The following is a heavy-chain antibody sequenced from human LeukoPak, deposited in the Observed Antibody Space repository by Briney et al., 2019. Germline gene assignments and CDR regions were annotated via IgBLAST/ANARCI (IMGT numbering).Heavy chain of an antibody. V-gene: IGHV3-11*06. J-gene: IGHJ2*01. CDR3: ARERYYYDSTGYFPPYWYFDL. CDR2: ISSSSSYI. Sequence: GGSLRLSCAASGFIFSDYYMSWIRQAPGKGLEWVSYISSSSSYICYADSVKGRFTISRDNAKNSLYLQMTSLRVEDTAVYYCARERYYYDSTGYFPPYWYFDLWGRGTLVTVSS. D-gene: IGHD3-22*01. CDR1: GFIFSDYY.